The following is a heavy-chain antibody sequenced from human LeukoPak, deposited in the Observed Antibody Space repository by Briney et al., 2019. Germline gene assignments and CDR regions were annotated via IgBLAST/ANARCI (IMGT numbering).Heavy chain of an antibody. CDR1: GFTVSSNY. J-gene: IGHJ3*02. D-gene: IGHD6-13*01. Sequence: GGSLRLSCAASGFTVSSNYMSWVRQAPGKGLEWVSVIYSGGSTYYADSVKGRFSISRDNSKNTLYLQMNSLRAEDTAAYYCAKDVAAARPDAFDIWGQGTMVTVSS. CDR2: IYSGGST. CDR3: AKDVAAARPDAFDI. V-gene: IGHV3-53*05.